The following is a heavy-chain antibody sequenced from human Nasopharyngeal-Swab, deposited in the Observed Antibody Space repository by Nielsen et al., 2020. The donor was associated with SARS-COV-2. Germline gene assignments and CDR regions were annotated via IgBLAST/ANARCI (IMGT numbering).Heavy chain of an antibody. V-gene: IGHV6-1*01. CDR2: TYYRSTWYD. Sequence: WIRQFPSRGLEWLGRTYYRSTWYDDFAVSVKGRIIINPDTSKNQFSLHLNSVTPEDTAVYYCARDRGTYSSVGTGYYFDYWGQGSLVTVSS. CDR3: ARDRGTYSSVGTGYYFDY. J-gene: IGHJ4*02. D-gene: IGHD3/OR15-3a*01.